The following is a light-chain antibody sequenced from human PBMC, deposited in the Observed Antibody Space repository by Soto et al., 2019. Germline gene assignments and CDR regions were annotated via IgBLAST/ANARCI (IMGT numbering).Light chain of an antibody. CDR3: SSYAGISVL. CDR2: EVS. V-gene: IGLV2-8*01. Sequence: QSALTQPPSASGSLGQSVTISCTGTSSDIGGYNYVSWYQQHPGKAPKLMIYEVSKRPSGVPDRFSGSKSGNMASLTVSGLQAEDEADYYCSSYAGISVLFGGGTKLTVL. CDR1: SSDIGGYNY. J-gene: IGLJ2*01.